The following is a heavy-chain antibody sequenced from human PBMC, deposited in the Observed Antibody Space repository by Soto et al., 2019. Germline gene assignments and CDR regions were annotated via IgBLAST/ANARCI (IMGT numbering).Heavy chain of an antibody. CDR2: IKQDGSEK. CDR3: ARAHYDILTGYYTFDY. J-gene: IGHJ4*02. CDR1: GFTFSSYW. D-gene: IGHD3-9*01. V-gene: IGHV3-7*01. Sequence: QPGGSLRLSCAASGFTFSSYWMSWVRQAPGKGLEWVANIKQDGSEKYYVDSVKGRFTISRDNAKNSLYLQMNSLRAEDTAVYYCARAHYDILTGYYTFDYWGQGTLVTVFS.